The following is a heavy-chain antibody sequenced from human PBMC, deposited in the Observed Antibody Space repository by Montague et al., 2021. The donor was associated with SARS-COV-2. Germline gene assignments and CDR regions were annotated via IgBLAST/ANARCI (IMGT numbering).Heavy chain of an antibody. D-gene: IGHD3-10*01. J-gene: IGHJ6*03. Sequence: SETRSLTCAVYGGSFSGYHWNWIRQPPGKGLEWIGEINHGGITNYNPSLKSRLTISADTSKNQFSLKLTSVAAADTAVYYCARLRDGVVPSPILGVGPYYSYYFIDVWGKGTPVTVSS. CDR2: INHGGIT. CDR1: GGSFSGYH. CDR3: ARLRDGVVPSPILGVGPYYSYYFIDV. V-gene: IGHV4-34*01.